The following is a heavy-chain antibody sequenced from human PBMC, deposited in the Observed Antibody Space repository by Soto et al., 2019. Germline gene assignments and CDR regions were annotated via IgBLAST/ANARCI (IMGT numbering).Heavy chain of an antibody. CDR1: GFTFSSYA. Sequence: GGSLRLSCAASGFTFSSYAMHWVRQAPGKGLEWVAVISYDGSNKYYADSVKGRFTISRDNSKNTLYLQMNSLRAEDTAVYYCARDSQSLGTAMAYFDYWGQGTLVTVSS. V-gene: IGHV3-30-3*01. CDR3: ARDSQSLGTAMAYFDY. D-gene: IGHD5-18*01. CDR2: ISYDGSNK. J-gene: IGHJ4*02.